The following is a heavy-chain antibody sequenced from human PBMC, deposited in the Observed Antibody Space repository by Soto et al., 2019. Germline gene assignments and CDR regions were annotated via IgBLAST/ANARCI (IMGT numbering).Heavy chain of an antibody. J-gene: IGHJ4*02. CDR1: GFTFDDYA. Sequence: PGGSLRLSCAASGFTFDDYAMHWVRQAPGKGLEWVSGISWNSGSIGYADSVKGRFTISRDNAKNSLYLQMNSLRAEDTALYYCAKVTSGSYYFFDYWGQGTLVTVSS. CDR3: AKVTSGSYYFFDY. D-gene: IGHD1-26*01. CDR2: ISWNSGSI. V-gene: IGHV3-9*01.